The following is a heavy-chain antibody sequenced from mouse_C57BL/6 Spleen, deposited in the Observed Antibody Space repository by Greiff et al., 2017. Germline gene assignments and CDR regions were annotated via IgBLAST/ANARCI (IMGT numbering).Heavy chain of an antibody. D-gene: IGHD1-1*01. V-gene: IGHV1-64*01. CDR1: GYTFTSYW. CDR3: ARGGDYSWFAY. CDR2: IHPNSGST. J-gene: IGHJ3*01. Sequence: HVQLQQSGAELVKPGASVKLSCKASGYTFTSYWMHWVKQRPGQGLEWIGMIHPNSGSTNYNEKFKSKATLTVDKSSSTAYMQLSSLTSEDSAVYYCARGGDYSWFAYWGQGTLVTVSA.